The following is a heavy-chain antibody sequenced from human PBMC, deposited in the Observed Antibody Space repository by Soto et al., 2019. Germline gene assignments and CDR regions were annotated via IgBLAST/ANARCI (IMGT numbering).Heavy chain of an antibody. CDR1: GSTFSSYG. Sequence: PGGSLRLSCAASGSTFSSYGMHWVRQAPGKGLEWVAVIWYDGSNKYYADSVKGRFTISRDNSKNTLYLQMNSLRAEDTAVYYCARPDGWSYAFDIWGQGTMVTVSS. J-gene: IGHJ3*02. V-gene: IGHV3-33*01. CDR2: IWYDGSNK. D-gene: IGHD6-19*01. CDR3: ARPDGWSYAFDI.